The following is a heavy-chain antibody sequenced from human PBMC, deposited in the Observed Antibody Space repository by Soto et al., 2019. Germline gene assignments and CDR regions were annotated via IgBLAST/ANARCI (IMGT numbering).Heavy chain of an antibody. CDR1: GGSISSGGYY. J-gene: IGHJ6*02. D-gene: IGHD6-6*01. CDR2: IYYSGST. V-gene: IGHV4-31*03. CDR3: ARGQGYSSSPYYYVMDV. Sequence: LSLTCTVSGGSISSGGYYWSWIRQHPGKGLEWIGYIYYSGSTYYNPSLKSRVTISVDTSKNQFSLKLSSVTAADTAVYYCARGQGYSSSPYYYVMDVWGQGTTVTVSS.